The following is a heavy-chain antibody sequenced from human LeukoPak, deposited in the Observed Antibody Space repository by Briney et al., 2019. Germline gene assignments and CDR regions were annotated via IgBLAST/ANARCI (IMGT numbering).Heavy chain of an antibody. CDR3: ARDLYSSSWYSYWFDP. V-gene: IGHV7-4-1*02. Sequence: ASVKVSCKASGYTFTSYAMNWVRQAPGQGLEWMGWINTNTGNPTYAQGFTGRFVFSLDTSVSTAYLQISSLKAEDTAVYYCARDLYSSSWYSYWFDPWGQGTLVTVSS. CDR2: INTNTGNP. CDR1: GYTFTSYA. J-gene: IGHJ5*02. D-gene: IGHD6-13*01.